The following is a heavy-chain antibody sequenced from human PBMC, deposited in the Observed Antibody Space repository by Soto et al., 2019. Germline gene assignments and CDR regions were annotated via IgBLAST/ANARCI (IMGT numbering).Heavy chain of an antibody. Sequence: TLSLTCTVSGGSVSSGSYYWSWIRQPPGKGLEWIGYIYYTGSTNYNPSLKSRVTISIDTSKNQFSLKLSSVTAADTAVYYCARVKRYFDWLLTFDYWGQGILVTVSS. CDR1: GGSVSSGSYY. J-gene: IGHJ4*02. CDR2: IYYTGST. CDR3: ARVKRYFDWLLTFDY. V-gene: IGHV4-61*01. D-gene: IGHD3-9*01.